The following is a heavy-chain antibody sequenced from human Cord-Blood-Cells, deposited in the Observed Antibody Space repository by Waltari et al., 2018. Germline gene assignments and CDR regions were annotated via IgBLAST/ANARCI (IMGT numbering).Heavy chain of an antibody. V-gene: IGHV1-8*03. Sequence: GYTFTSYDINWVRQATVQGLEWMGWMNPTSGNTGYAQKFQGRVTITRNTSISTAYMELSSLRSEDTAVYYCARGRGTFYYYYYYGMDVWGQGTTVTVSS. CDR1: GYTFTSYD. D-gene: IGHD1-7*01. J-gene: IGHJ6*02. CDR2: MNPTSGNT. CDR3: ARGRGTFYYYYYYGMDV.